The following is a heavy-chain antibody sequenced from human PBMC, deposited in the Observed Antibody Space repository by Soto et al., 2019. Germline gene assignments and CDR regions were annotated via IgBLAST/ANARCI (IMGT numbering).Heavy chain of an antibody. Sequence: EVQLLESGGGLVQPGGSLRLSCAASGFTFSSYAMSWVRQAPGKGLEWVSAISGSGGSTYYADSVKGRFTISRDNSKNTLYLQMNSLRAEDTAVYYCAKDQWGNYYDSSGYRYFDYWGQGTLVTVSS. CDR3: AKDQWGNYYDSSGYRYFDY. J-gene: IGHJ4*02. CDR2: ISGSGGST. V-gene: IGHV3-23*01. CDR1: GFTFSSYA. D-gene: IGHD3-22*01.